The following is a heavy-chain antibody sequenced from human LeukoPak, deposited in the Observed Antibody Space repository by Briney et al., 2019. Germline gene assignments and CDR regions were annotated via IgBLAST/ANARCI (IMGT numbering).Heavy chain of an antibody. CDR1: GYTFTGYY. J-gene: IGHJ4*02. D-gene: IGHD5-12*01. V-gene: IGHV1-2*02. Sequence: ASVKVSCKPSGYTFTGYYIQWVRQAPRQGLEWMGWINPNSGGTNYAQKFQGRVTMTRDTSISTAYMELSRLRSDDTAVYYCAKDGAWLRFDDWGQGILVTVSS. CDR2: INPNSGGT. CDR3: AKDGAWLRFDD.